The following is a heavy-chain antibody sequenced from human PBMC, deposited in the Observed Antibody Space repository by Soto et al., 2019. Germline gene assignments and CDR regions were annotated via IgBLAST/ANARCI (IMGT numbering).Heavy chain of an antibody. D-gene: IGHD3-9*01. J-gene: IGHJ6*02. CDR1: GYTFTSYA. V-gene: IGHV1-3*01. CDR2: INAGNGNT. CDR3: ARDNREEELRYFDWLSYGMDV. Sequence: ASVKVSCKASGYTFTSYAMHWVRQAPGQRLEWMGWINAGNGNTKYSQKFQGRVTITRDTSASTAYMEVSSLRSEDTAVYYCARDNREEELRYFDWLSYGMDVWGQGTTVTVSS.